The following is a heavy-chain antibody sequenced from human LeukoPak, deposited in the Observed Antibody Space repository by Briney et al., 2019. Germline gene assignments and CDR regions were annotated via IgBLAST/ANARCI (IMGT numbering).Heavy chain of an antibody. D-gene: IGHD6-19*01. J-gene: IGHJ4*02. V-gene: IGHV1-46*01. CDR2: INPSGGST. CDR1: GYTFTSYY. CDR3: ARDRGYRAVAGTLDY. Sequence: ASVKVSCKASGYTFTSYYMHWVRQAPGQGLEWMGIINPSGGSTSYAQKFQGRVTMIRDTSTSTVYMELSSLRSEDTAVYYCARDRGYRAVAGTLDYWGQGTLVTVSS.